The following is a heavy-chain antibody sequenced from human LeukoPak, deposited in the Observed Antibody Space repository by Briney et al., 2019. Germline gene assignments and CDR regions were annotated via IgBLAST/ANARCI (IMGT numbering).Heavy chain of an antibody. CDR3: ARGNTAMPYY. V-gene: IGHV4-31*03. CDR1: GGSISSGGYS. Sequence: SETLSLTCTVSGGSISSGGYSWSWIRQHPWKGLEWIGYIYYSGSTYYNPSLKSRVTISVDTSKNQFSLKLSSVTAADTAVYYCARGNTAMPYYWGQGTLVTVSS. J-gene: IGHJ4*02. D-gene: IGHD5-18*01. CDR2: IYYSGST.